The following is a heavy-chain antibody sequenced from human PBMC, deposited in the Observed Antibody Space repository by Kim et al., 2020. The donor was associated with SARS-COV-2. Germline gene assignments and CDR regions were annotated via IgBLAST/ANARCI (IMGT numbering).Heavy chain of an antibody. J-gene: IGHJ2*01. D-gene: IGHD3-9*01. V-gene: IGHV4-59*08. CDR3: ARHLILTGYEGYWYFDL. CDR2: IYYSGST. CDR1: GDSISSYY. Sequence: SETLSLTCTVSGDSISSYYWSWMRQPPGKGLEWIGYIYYSGSTNFNPSLKSRVTISVDTSKNQFSLKLSSVTAADTAVYYCARHLILTGYEGYWYFDLWGRGTLVTVSS.